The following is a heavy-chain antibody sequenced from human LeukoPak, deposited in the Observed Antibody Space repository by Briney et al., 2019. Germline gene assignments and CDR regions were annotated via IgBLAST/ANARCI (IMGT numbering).Heavy chain of an antibody. D-gene: IGHD4-17*01. CDR2: IIPIFGTA. CDR3: ARNDYGDYVREYYFDY. J-gene: IGHJ4*02. V-gene: IGHV1-69*13. CDR1: GGTFSSYA. Sequence: SVKVSCKASGGTFSSYAISWVRQAPGQGLEWMGGIIPIFGTANYAQKFQGRVTITADESTSTAYMELSSLRSEDTAVYYCARNDYGDYVREYYFDYWGQGTLVTVSS.